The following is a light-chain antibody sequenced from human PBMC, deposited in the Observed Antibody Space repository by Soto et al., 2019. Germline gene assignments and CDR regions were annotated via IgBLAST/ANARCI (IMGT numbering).Light chain of an antibody. CDR3: QQYYSYPLT. CDR2: AAS. CDR1: QGISSY. J-gene: IGKJ4*01. V-gene: IGKV1-9*01. Sequence: DIQMTQSPSSLSASVGDRITLTCRASQGISSYLAWYQQKPGKAPKLLIYAASTLQSGVPSKFSGSGSGTDFTLTISCLQSEDFATYYCQQYYSYPLTFGGGTKVDIK.